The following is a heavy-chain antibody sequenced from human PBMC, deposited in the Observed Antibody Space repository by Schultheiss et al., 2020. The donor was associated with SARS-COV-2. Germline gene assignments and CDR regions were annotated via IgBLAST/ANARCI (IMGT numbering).Heavy chain of an antibody. V-gene: IGHV3-53*01. CDR3: ARDYRNKYDDYYYYTMDV. Sequence: GGSLILSCAASGFSVSSNYMSWVRQAPRRGLEWVATIYSTYSTFYADSVKGRFTISRDNSKNTLYLQLNSLRAEDTAVYYCARDYRNKYDDYYYYTMDVWGQGTTVTVSS. CDR2: IYSTYST. J-gene: IGHJ6*02. D-gene: IGHD3-16*01. CDR1: GFSVSSNY.